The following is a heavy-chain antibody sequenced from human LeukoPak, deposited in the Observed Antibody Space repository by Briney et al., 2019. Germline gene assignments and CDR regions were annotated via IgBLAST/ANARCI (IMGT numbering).Heavy chain of an antibody. Sequence: SETLSLTCTVSGGSISSYYWSWIRQPPGTGLEWIGYIYYSGSTNYNPSLKSRVTIAVDTSKNQFSLKLSSVTAADTAVYYCARDNGYHYYMDVWGKGTTVTVSS. CDR3: ARDNGYHYYMDV. CDR2: IYYSGST. V-gene: IGHV4-59*01. CDR1: GGSISSYY. D-gene: IGHD2-8*01. J-gene: IGHJ6*03.